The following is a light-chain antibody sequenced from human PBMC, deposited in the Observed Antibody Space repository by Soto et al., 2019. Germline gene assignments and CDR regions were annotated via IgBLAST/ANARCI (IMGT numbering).Light chain of an antibody. Sequence: EIVMTQYPATLSVSPGERATLSCRASQSVSGNLAWYQQKPGQAPRLLIYGASTRATGIPARFSGSGSGTEFTLTISSLQSEDFAVYYCQQYNNWSRTFGQGTKVEIK. CDR1: QSVSGN. CDR3: QQYNNWSRT. CDR2: GAS. J-gene: IGKJ1*01. V-gene: IGKV3-15*01.